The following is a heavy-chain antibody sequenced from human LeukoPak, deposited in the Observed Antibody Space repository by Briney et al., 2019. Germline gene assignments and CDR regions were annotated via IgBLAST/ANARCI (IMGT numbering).Heavy chain of an antibody. Sequence: PGGSLRLSCAASGFSFRFYWMHWVRQAPGKGLEWVSRINSDGSRSYADSVKGRFTISRDNAKNTVYLQMNSLRAEDTAVYYCGLGYCSGGSSYHILYWGQGSLVTVSS. J-gene: IGHJ4*02. CDR3: GLGYCSGGSSYHILY. V-gene: IGHV3-74*01. D-gene: IGHD2-15*01. CDR2: INSDGSR. CDR1: GFSFRFYW.